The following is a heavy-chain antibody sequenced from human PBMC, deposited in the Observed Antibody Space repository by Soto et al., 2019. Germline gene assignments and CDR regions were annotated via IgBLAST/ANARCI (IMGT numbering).Heavy chain of an antibody. D-gene: IGHD1-1*01. Sequence: GGSMRLSCAASGFTFSSYAMSWVRQAPGKGLEWVSAISGSGGSTYYADSVKGRFTISRDNSKNTLYLQMNSLRAEDTAVYYCAVTNGTLERPFDYWGQGTLVTVSS. V-gene: IGHV3-23*01. CDR3: AVTNGTLERPFDY. J-gene: IGHJ4*02. CDR2: ISGSGGST. CDR1: GFTFSSYA.